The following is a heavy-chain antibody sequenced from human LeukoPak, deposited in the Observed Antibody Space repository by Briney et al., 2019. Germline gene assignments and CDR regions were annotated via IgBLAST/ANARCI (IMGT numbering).Heavy chain of an antibody. V-gene: IGHV3-48*04. CDR1: GFTFSSYS. Sequence: GGSLRLSCAASGFTFSSYSRNWVRQAPGKGLGWVSYISSSSSTIYYADSVKGRFTISRDNAKNSLYLQMNSLRAEDTAVYYCARESSGYPPDYWGQGTLVTVSS. CDR2: ISSSSSTI. D-gene: IGHD3-22*01. CDR3: ARESSGYPPDY. J-gene: IGHJ4*02.